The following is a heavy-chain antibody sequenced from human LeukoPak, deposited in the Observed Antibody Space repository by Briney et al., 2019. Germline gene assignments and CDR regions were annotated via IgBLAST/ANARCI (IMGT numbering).Heavy chain of an antibody. V-gene: IGHV1-2*06. CDR1: GYTFTGYY. Sequence: GAXVKVSCKASGYTFTGYYMHWVRQAPGQGLEGMGQINPNSGGTNYEQKFQGRVTMTRDTSISTAYMELSRLRSDDTAVYYCARSRLGYCSGGSCYSGAIWGQGTMVTVSS. J-gene: IGHJ3*02. D-gene: IGHD2-15*01. CDR3: ARSRLGYCSGGSCYSGAI. CDR2: INPNSGGT.